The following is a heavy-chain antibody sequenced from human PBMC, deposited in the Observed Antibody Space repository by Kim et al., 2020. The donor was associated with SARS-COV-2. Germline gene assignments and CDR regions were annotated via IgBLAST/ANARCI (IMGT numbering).Heavy chain of an antibody. Sequence: AQKLQGRVTMTTDTSTSTAYRELRSLRSDDTAVYYCARDRPWGYYYGMDVWGQGTTVTVSS. D-gene: IGHD7-27*01. V-gene: IGHV1-18*01. J-gene: IGHJ6*02. CDR3: ARDRPWGYYYGMDV.